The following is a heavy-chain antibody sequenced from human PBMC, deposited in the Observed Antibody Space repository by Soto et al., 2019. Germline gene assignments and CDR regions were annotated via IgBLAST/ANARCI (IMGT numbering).Heavy chain of an antibody. Sequence: QVQLVQTGAEVKKPGSSVKVSCKASGGTFSSYAISWVRQAPGQGLEWMGGIIPIFGTANYAQKFQGRVTITADESTSTAYMELSSLRSEDTAVYYCASALYDSSGYYSHPAIYFDYWGQGTLVTVSS. D-gene: IGHD3-22*01. CDR3: ASALYDSSGYYSHPAIYFDY. CDR1: GGTFSSYA. CDR2: IIPIFGTA. J-gene: IGHJ4*02. V-gene: IGHV1-69*01.